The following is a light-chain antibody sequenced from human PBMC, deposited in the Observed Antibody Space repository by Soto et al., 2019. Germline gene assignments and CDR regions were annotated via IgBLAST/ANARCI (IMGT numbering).Light chain of an antibody. J-gene: IGLJ1*01. CDR2: DVS. Sequence: QSITISSTGTSSDVGGYNDVSWYQQHPGKAPKLMNYDVSNRPSGVSNRFSGSKSGNTASLTISGLMAEDAADYYCSSYTSRCPLLSVFGTGTDLTVL. CDR3: SSYTSRCPLLSV. V-gene: IGLV2-14*04. CDR1: SSDVGGYND.